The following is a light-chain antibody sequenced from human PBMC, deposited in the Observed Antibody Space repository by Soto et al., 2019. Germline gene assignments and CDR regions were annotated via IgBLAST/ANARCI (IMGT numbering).Light chain of an antibody. CDR1: SSNIGAGYV. CDR2: GNS. CDR3: QSYDSSLSGWV. J-gene: IGLJ3*02. V-gene: IGLV1-40*01. Sequence: QSVLTQPPSVSGAPGQRVTISCTGSSSNIGAGYVVHWYQQLPGTAPKLLIYGNSNRPSGAPDRFSGSKSGTSASLAITGLQAEDEADYYCQSYDSSLSGWVFGGGTKVTVL.